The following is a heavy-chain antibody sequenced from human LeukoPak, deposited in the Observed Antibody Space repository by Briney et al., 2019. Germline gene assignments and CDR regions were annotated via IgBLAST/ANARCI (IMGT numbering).Heavy chain of an antibody. CDR2: INHSGST. J-gene: IGHJ5*02. CDR1: GGSFSGYY. CDR3: ARARGRLRWFDP. D-gene: IGHD2-21*02. V-gene: IGHV4-34*01. Sequence: PSETLSLTCAVYGGSFSGYYWSWIRQPPGKGLEWIGEINHSGSTNYNPSLKSRVTISVDTSKNQFSLKLSSVTAADTAVYYCARARGRLRWFDPWGRGTLVTVSS.